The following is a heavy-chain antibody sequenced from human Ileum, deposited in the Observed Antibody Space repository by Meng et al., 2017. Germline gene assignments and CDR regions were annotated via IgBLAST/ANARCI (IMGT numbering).Heavy chain of an antibody. CDR3: ARGVSAAGLFDN. CDR2: IHYTGST. D-gene: IGHD2-2*01. CDR1: GGSIGSAAYY. J-gene: IGHJ4*02. V-gene: IGHV4-31*03. Sequence: QVQLQESGPGLVKVSQTLSLTGTVSGGSIGSAAYYWTWIRQHPAKGLEWIGYIHYTGSTSYNPSLESRTSTSIDTSNNQFSLKVTSVTAADTAVYYCARGVSAAGLFDNWGPGTLVTVS.